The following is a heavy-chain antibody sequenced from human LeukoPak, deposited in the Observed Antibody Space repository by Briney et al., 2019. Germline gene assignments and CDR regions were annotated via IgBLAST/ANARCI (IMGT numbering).Heavy chain of an antibody. J-gene: IGHJ4*02. D-gene: IGHD1-26*01. CDR3: TREPSNILIYSGSYLAY. Sequence: GGSLRLSCAASGFSFSIYDMHWVRQATGKGLERVSGIGTAGDTYYSDSVKGRLTISRENALNSLYLQMNSLRAGDTAVYYCTREPSNILIYSGSYLAYWGQGTLVTVSS. CDR2: IGTAGDT. V-gene: IGHV3-13*01. CDR1: GFSFSIYD.